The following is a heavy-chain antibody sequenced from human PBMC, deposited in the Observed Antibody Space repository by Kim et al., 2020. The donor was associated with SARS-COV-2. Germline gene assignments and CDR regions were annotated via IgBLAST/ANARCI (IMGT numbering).Heavy chain of an antibody. J-gene: IGHJ6*02. Sequence: GGSLRLSCTVSGFNFNSYSMNWVRQAPGKGLEWVSYISSSSNTVYYAGSVRGRFTISRDNAKNSLFLQMNSLRDEDTAVYYCARCPLSMTMVRGMITTTLFYYYNMGAWGQGTTVTVSS. V-gene: IGHV3-48*02. CDR2: ISSSSNTV. CDR1: GFNFNSYS. D-gene: IGHD3-10*01. CDR3: ARCPLSMTMVRGMITTTLFYYYNMGA.